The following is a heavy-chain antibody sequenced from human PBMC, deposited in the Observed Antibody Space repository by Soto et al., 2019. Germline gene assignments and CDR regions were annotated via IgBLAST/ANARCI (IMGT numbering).Heavy chain of an antibody. V-gene: IGHV3-21*01. D-gene: IGHD2-15*01. J-gene: IGHJ5*02. Sequence: GGSLRLSCAASGFTFSSYSMNWVRQAPGKGLEWVSSISSSSSYIYYADSVKGRFTISRDNAKNSLYLQMNSLRAEDTAVYYCARDIGYCSGGSCYKWFDPWGQGTLVTVSS. CDR2: ISSSSSYI. CDR1: GFTFSSYS. CDR3: ARDIGYCSGGSCYKWFDP.